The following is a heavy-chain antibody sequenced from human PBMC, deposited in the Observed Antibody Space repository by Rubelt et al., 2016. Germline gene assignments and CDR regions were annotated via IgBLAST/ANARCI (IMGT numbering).Heavy chain of an antibody. V-gene: IGHV3-74*01. CDR2: INSDGTTT. J-gene: IGHJ3*02. Sequence: GGGVVQPGRSLRLSCTASGFSFRSFGMHWVRQAPGKGLVWVARINSDGTTTTYADSVKGRFTISRDNAQNTLYLQMNSLRAEDTAIYYCAKDLLYRVRVTFDIRGQGTMVTVSS. CDR1: GFSFRSFG. D-gene: IGHD2/OR15-2a*01. CDR3: AKDLLYRVRVTFDI.